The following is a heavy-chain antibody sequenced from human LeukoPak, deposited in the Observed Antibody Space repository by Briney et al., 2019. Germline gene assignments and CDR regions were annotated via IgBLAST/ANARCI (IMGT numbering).Heavy chain of an antibody. CDR3: AKAGHYGSGSYYSDY. V-gene: IGHV3-23*01. D-gene: IGHD3-10*01. J-gene: IGHJ4*02. Sequence: GGSLRLSCAASGFTFSSYSMNWVRQAPGRGLEWLSTISGSGTTTYYVDSVKGRFTVSRDNSKNTLYLQMSSLRAGDTAVYYCAKAGHYGSGSYYSDYWGQGTLVTVSS. CDR2: ISGSGTTT. CDR1: GFTFSSYS.